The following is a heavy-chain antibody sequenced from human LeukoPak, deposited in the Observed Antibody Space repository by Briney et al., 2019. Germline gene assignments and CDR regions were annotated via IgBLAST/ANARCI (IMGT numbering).Heavy chain of an antibody. CDR2: INPSGGST. Sequence: ASVKVSCKASGYTFTIYYMHWVRQAPRQGPERIVIINPSGGSTRYEQKFQGRVTMTRDKSTSTVYMELSSLRSEDTAVYYCAREGARYYYYGMDVWGQGTTVTVSS. CDR3: AREGARYYYYGMDV. D-gene: IGHD3-16*01. V-gene: IGHV1-46*01. J-gene: IGHJ6*02. CDR1: GYTFTIYY.